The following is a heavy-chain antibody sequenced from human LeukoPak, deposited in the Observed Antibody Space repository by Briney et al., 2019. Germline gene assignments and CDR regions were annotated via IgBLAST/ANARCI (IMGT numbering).Heavy chain of an antibody. J-gene: IGHJ3*02. CDR2: IVVGSGNT. CDR1: GFTFTRSA. V-gene: IGHV1-58*02. Sequence: SVTVSCRASGFTFTRSAMQWVRQARGQRLEWIGWIVVGSGNTNYAQTFQERVTITRDMSTSTAYMELSSLRSEDTAVYYCAAADYYDSSGYYPYAFHIWGQGTMVTVSS. D-gene: IGHD3-22*01. CDR3: AAADYYDSSGYYPYAFHI.